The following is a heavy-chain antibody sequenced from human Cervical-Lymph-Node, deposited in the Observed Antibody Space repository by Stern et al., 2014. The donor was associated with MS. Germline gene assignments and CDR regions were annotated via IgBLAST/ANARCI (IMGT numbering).Heavy chain of an antibody. V-gene: IGHV4-61*02. CDR2: IYSTGRV. CDR3: AREWIYEVSWFDS. CDR1: GGSISSGSHY. J-gene: IGHJ5*01. D-gene: IGHD5/OR15-5a*01. Sequence: QVQLVQSGPGLVKPSQTLSLTCTVSGGSISSGSHYWSWIRQPAGKGLEWVGRIYSTGRVDYNPSFKGRVTMSVDTSKDQFSLELRSVTAADTAMYYCAREWIYEVSWFDSWGQGSLVIVSS.